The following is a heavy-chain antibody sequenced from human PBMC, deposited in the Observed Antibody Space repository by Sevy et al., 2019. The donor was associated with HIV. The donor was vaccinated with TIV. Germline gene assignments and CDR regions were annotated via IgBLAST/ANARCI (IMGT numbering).Heavy chain of an antibody. CDR2: IRNKADSYTT. Sequence: GGSLRLSCAASGFTFSDHYMEWVRQAPGKGLEWVGRIRNKADSYTTEYAASVKGRFTISRDDSKNSLYLLMNSLKTGDTAVYYCATHAGIAAAGRVFDYWGQGTLVTVSS. J-gene: IGHJ4*02. V-gene: IGHV3-72*01. CDR3: ATHAGIAAAGRVFDY. D-gene: IGHD6-13*01. CDR1: GFTFSDHY.